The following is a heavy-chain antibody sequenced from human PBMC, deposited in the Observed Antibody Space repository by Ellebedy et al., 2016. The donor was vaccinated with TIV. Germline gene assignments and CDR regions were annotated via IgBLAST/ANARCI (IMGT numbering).Heavy chain of an antibody. J-gene: IGHJ4*02. CDR1: GFTFSSYS. D-gene: IGHD6-13*01. Sequence: GESLKISCAASGFTFSSYSMNWVRQAPGKALEWLSYISSGSSTIYYADSVRGRFTISRDNAKNSLYLQMNSLRDEDTAVYYCASLSSAWSWTVDYWGQGTLVTVSS. CDR3: ASLSSAWSWTVDY. V-gene: IGHV3-48*02. CDR2: ISSGSSTI.